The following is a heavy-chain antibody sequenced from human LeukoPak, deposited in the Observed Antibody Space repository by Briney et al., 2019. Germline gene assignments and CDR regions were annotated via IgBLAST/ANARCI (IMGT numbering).Heavy chain of an antibody. Sequence: PGESLRVSCAASGLTFSSHEINWVRQAPGKGLEWVSYISSSGTTIYYADSVKGRFTISRDNAKNSVYLQMNSLRAEDTAVYYCASSFLILDYWGQGTLVIVSS. CDR2: ISSSGTTI. CDR1: GLTFSSHE. D-gene: IGHD3-3*01. CDR3: ASSFLILDY. J-gene: IGHJ4*02. V-gene: IGHV3-48*03.